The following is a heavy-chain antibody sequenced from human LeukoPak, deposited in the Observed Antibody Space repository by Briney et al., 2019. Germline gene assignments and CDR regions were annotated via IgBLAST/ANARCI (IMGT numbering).Heavy chain of an antibody. CDR2: TYYSGST. CDR1: GGSISSGDYY. Sequence: SQTLSLTCTVSGGSISSGDYYWSWIRQPPGKGLEWIGYTYYSGSTYYNPSLKNRVSISDDTSKNQFSLNLSSVTAADTAVYYCARPYYYDSRFDPWGQGTLVTVSS. J-gene: IGHJ5*02. V-gene: IGHV4-30-4*01. D-gene: IGHD3-22*01. CDR3: ARPYYYDSRFDP.